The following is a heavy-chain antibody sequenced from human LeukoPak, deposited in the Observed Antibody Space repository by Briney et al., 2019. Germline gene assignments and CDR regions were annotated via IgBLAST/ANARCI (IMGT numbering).Heavy chain of an antibody. D-gene: IGHD3-10*01. CDR2: IYYSGIT. V-gene: IGHV4-59*01. J-gene: IGHJ4*02. CDR3: ARDRGSAGGFDY. Sequence: SETLSLTCTVSGDSISGYSWGWIRQPPGKGLEWIGYIYYSGITIYNPSLGSRVTISVDTSQNQFSLTLTSVTAADTAVYYCARDRGSAGGFDYWGQGALVAVSS. CDR1: GDSISGYS.